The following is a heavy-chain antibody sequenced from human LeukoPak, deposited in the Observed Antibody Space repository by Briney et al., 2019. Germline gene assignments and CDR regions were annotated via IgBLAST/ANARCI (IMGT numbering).Heavy chain of an antibody. D-gene: IGHD3-3*01. CDR1: GMTFERHG. J-gene: IGHJ4*02. CDR2: IKYDGSRT. Sequence: GGSLRLSCAVSGMTFERHGMHWVRQPPGKGLEWLAFIKYDGSRTDYEDSVKGRFTVSRDNSKNTLYLEMNSLRAEDTAVYYCIKDTIFTVDSFDYWGQGTLVTVSS. V-gene: IGHV3-30*02. CDR3: IKDTIFTVDSFDY.